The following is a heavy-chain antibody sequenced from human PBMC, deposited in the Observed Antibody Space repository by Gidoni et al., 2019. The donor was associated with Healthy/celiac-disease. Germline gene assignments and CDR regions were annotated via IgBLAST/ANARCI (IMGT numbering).Heavy chain of an antibody. CDR1: GFTFSSYA. D-gene: IGHD5-18*01. CDR2: ISGSGGST. Sequence: EVQLLESGGGLVQPGGSLRLSCAASGFTFSSYAMSWVRQAPGKGLEWVSAISGSGGSTYYADSVKGRFTISRDNSKNTLYLQMNSLRAEDTAVYYCANTNWGYSYGDSFDYWGQGTLVTVSS. J-gene: IGHJ4*02. CDR3: ANTNWGYSYGDSFDY. V-gene: IGHV3-23*01.